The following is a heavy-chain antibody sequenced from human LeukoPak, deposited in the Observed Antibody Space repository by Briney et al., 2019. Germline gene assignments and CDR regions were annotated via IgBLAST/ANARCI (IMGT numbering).Heavy chain of an antibody. J-gene: IGHJ6*03. V-gene: IGHV4-39*07. D-gene: IGHD2-15*01. CDR2: IYYSGST. CDR3: ARDRRYCSGGSCQHYYYYYMDV. Sequence: SETLSLTCTVSGGSISSSSYYWGWLRQPPGKGLEWIGNIYYSGSTYYNPSLKSRVTIFVDTSKNQFSLKLSSVTAADTAVYYCARDRRYCSGGSCQHYYYYYMDVWGRGTTVTVSS. CDR1: GGSISSSSYY.